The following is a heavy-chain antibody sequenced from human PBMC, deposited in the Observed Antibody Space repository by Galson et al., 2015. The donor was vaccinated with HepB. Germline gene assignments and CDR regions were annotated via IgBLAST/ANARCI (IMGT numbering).Heavy chain of an antibody. J-gene: IGHJ6*02. D-gene: IGHD3-3*01. CDR2: IWYDGSNK. CDR3: ARDLLSPLDLEWLSYYYYYGMDV. Sequence: SLRLSCAASGFTFSSYGMHWVRQAPGKGLEWVAVIWYDGSNKYYADSVKGRFTISRDNSKNTLYLQMNSLRAEDTAVYYCARDLLSPLDLEWLSYYYYYGMDVWGQGTTVTVSS. V-gene: IGHV3-33*01. CDR1: GFTFSSYG.